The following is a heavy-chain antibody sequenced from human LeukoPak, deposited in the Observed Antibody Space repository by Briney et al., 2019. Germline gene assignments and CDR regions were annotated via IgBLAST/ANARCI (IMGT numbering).Heavy chain of an antibody. D-gene: IGHD2-8*01. CDR3: AKDFCEWCMPRLLFDI. J-gene: IGHJ3*02. V-gene: IGHV3-30*18. Sequence: PGGSLRLSCAASGFTFSSYGMHWVRQAPGKGLEWVAVISYDGSNKYYADSVKGRFTISRDNSKNTLYLQMNSLRAEDTAVYYCAKDFCEWCMPRLLFDIWGQGTMVTVSS. CDR1: GFTFSSYG. CDR2: ISYDGSNK.